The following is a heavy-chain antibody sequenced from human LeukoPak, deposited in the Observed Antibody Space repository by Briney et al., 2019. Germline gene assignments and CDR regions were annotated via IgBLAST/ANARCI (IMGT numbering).Heavy chain of an antibody. CDR2: ISYDGSNN. CDR3: ARGGPQPYCGGACYCDY. J-gene: IGHJ4*02. D-gene: IGHD2-21*02. Sequence: PGGSLRLSCAASGFPFSTYAMHWVRQAPGKGLEWVAVISYDGSNNYYGDSVKGRFTISRDNSKNTLYLQMNSLRAEDTAVYYCARGGPQPYCGGACYCDYWGQGTPVTVSS. V-gene: IGHV3-30*04. CDR1: GFPFSTYA.